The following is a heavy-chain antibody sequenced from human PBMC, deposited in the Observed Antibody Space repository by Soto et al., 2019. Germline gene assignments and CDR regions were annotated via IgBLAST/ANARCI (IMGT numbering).Heavy chain of an antibody. V-gene: IGHV4-31*03. D-gene: IGHD6-13*01. CDR3: ARETAAAGSLGNWYFDL. Sequence: SETLSLTCTVSGGSISSGGYYWSWIRQHPGKGLEWIGYIYYSGSTYYNPSLKSRVTISVDTSKNQFSLKLSSVTAADTAVYYCARETAAAGSLGNWYFDLWGRGTLVTVSS. J-gene: IGHJ2*01. CDR1: GGSISSGGYY. CDR2: IYYSGST.